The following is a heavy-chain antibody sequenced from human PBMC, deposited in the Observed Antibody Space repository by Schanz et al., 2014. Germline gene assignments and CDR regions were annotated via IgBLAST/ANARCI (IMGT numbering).Heavy chain of an antibody. D-gene: IGHD2-15*01. CDR1: GFTFTTHS. J-gene: IGHJ4*02. CDR2: ISGSGGGT. CDR3: ARDRGYCSGGSCLTFDY. Sequence: EVQLLESGGGLVQPGGSLRLSCAASGFTFTTHSMTWVRQAPGQGLEWVSSISGSGGGTYYADSVKGRFTISRDNSKTTLSLQMNSLRAEDTAVYYCARDRGYCSGGSCLTFDYWGQGTLVAVSS. V-gene: IGHV3-23*01.